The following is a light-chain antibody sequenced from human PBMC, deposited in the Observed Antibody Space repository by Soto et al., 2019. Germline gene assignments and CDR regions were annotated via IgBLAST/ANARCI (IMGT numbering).Light chain of an antibody. Sequence: DIVMTQSPATLSVSPGERATLSCRASQSVSSNSAWYQQKPGQAPRLLIYRASTRATGIPARFSGSGSGTEFTLTISSLQSEDFAVYYCQQYNNWPRTFGQGTKVEIK. J-gene: IGKJ1*01. CDR1: QSVSSN. CDR2: RAS. V-gene: IGKV3-15*01. CDR3: QQYNNWPRT.